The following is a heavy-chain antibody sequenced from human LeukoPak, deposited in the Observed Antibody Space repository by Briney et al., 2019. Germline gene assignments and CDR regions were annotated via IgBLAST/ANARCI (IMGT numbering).Heavy chain of an antibody. CDR1: GFTFSDYY. CDR3: ARAGTWELIYYFDY. Sequence: GGSLRLSCAASGFTFSDYYMSWIRQAPGKGLEWVSYISSSGSTIYYADSVKGRFTIYRDNAKNSLYLQMNSLRAEDTAVYYCARAGTWELIYYFDYWGQGTLVTVSS. D-gene: IGHD1-26*01. J-gene: IGHJ4*02. V-gene: IGHV3-11*04. CDR2: ISSSGSTI.